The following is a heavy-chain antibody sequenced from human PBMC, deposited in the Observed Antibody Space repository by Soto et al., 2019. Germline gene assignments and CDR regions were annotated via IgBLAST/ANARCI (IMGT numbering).Heavy chain of an antibody. Sequence: SETLSLTCTVSGGSVSRGSYYWSWIRQPPGKGLEWIGYIYYSGSTNYNPSLKSRVTISVDTSKNQFSLKLSSVTAADTAVYYCARDGSGSYPFDYWGQGTLVTVSS. D-gene: IGHD3-10*01. CDR2: IYYSGST. CDR3: ARDGSGSYPFDY. CDR1: GGSVSRGSYY. V-gene: IGHV4-61*01. J-gene: IGHJ4*02.